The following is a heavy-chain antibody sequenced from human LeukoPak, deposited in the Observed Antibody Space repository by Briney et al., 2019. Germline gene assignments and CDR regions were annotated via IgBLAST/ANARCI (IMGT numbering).Heavy chain of an antibody. D-gene: IGHD6-19*01. CDR1: GFTVSSYS. V-gene: IGHV3-21*01. CDR3: ARGPHSSDPNI. CDR2: ISSSSSYI. J-gene: IGHJ3*02. Sequence: GGSLRLSCAASGFTVSSYSMNWVRQAPGKGLEWVSSISSSSSYIYYADSVKGRFTISRDNAKNSLYLQMNSLRAEDTAVYYCARGPHSSDPNIWGQGTMVTVSS.